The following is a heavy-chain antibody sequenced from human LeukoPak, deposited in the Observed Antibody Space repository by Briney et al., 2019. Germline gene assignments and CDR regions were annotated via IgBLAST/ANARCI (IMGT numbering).Heavy chain of an antibody. J-gene: IGHJ5*02. Sequence: SETLSLTCTVSSGPISTSNYYWGWVRQPPGKALEWIGNIFYSGSTYYSPSLKSRVTISVDTSKNQFSLKLSSVTAADTAVYYCARGAVRGVIVNWFDPWGQGTLVTVSS. V-gene: IGHV4-39*07. CDR1: SGPISTSNYY. D-gene: IGHD3-10*01. CDR2: IFYSGST. CDR3: ARGAVRGVIVNWFDP.